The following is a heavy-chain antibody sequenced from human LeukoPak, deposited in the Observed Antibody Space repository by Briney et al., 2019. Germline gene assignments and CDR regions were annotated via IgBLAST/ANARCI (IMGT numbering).Heavy chain of an antibody. D-gene: IGHD6-19*01. Sequence: GGSLRLSCAASGFTFSSYAMSWVRQAPGKGLELVSAISGSGGSTYYADSVKGRFTISRDNSKNTLYLQMNSLRAEDTAVYYCAKDNIAVAGPDYYFDYWGQGTLVTVSS. J-gene: IGHJ4*02. V-gene: IGHV3-23*01. CDR3: AKDNIAVAGPDYYFDY. CDR2: ISGSGGST. CDR1: GFTFSSYA.